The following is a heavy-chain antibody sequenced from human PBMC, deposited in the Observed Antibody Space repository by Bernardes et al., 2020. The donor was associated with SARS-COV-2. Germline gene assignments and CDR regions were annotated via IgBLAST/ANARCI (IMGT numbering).Heavy chain of an antibody. CDR3: AKVFTFGPYGDYDY. V-gene: IGHV1-18*01. CDR2: ISAYNGNI. D-gene: IGHD4-17*01. J-gene: IGHJ4*02. CDR1: GYSFSSYG. Sequence: ASVKVSCKASGYSFSSYGIIWVRQAPGQGLEWMGWISAYNGNIEYAQKFQGRVTMTTDTSANTGYMDLRSLRSDDTAVYYCAKVFTFGPYGDYDYWGQGTLVTVSS.